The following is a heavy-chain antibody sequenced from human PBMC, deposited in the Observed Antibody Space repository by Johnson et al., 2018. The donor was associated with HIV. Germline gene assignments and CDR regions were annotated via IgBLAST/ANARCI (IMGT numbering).Heavy chain of an antibody. CDR3: VKEASRGTVTQAPDAFDI. J-gene: IGHJ3*02. Sequence: VQLVESGGGVVQPGGSLRLSCAASGFIFSSYGMHWVRQAPGKGLEWVAFIWYDGSRKYYPDSVKGRFTISRVNSKNMLYLQMNSLRVEDTAVYYCVKEASRGTVTQAPDAFDIWGQGTVVTVSS. V-gene: IGHV3-30*02. CDR1: GFIFSSYG. D-gene: IGHD4-17*01. CDR2: IWYDGSRK.